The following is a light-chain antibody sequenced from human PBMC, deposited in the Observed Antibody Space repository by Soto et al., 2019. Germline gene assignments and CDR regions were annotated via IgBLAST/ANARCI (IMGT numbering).Light chain of an antibody. V-gene: IGKV1-5*01. CDR1: QSISSW. J-gene: IGKJ1*01. Sequence: DIQMTQAPSALSGSVGDRVTVTCRASQSISSWLAWYQQKPGKAPKLLIYDASSLESGVPSRFSGSGSGTEFTLTISSLQPDDFATYYCQQYNSYPWTCGQGTKGDIK. CDR2: DAS. CDR3: QQYNSYPWT.